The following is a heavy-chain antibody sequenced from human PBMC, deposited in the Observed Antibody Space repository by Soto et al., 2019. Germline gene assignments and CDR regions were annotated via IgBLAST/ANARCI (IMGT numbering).Heavy chain of an antibody. CDR3: ARSYCGDDCALDP. V-gene: IGHV3-30-3*01. J-gene: IGHJ5*02. CDR1: GFIFSTYV. CDR2: ISNDGSNK. Sequence: PXGSLILSCSASGFIFSTYVMHWVRQAPGKGLEWVAVISNDGSNKHYADSVKGRFTISRDNSKSTLYVQMNSLRAEDTAVYYCARSYCGDDCALDPWGQGTLATVSS. D-gene: IGHD2-21*02.